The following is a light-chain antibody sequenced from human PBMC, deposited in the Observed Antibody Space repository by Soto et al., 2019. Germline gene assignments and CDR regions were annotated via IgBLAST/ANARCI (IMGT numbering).Light chain of an antibody. CDR3: GMWDSSLRLVV. CDR1: SSNIGNNY. J-gene: IGLJ2*01. Sequence: QSVLTQPPSVSAAPGQKVTISCSGSSSNIGNNYVSWYQQLPGTAPKLLIYDTIRRPSGIPDRFSGSKSGTSATLDITGLQTGDEADYYCGMWDSSLRLVVFGGGTK. V-gene: IGLV1-51*01. CDR2: DTI.